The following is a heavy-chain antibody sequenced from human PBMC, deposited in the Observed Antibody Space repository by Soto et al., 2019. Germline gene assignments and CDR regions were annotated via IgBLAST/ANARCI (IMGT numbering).Heavy chain of an antibody. CDR3: TSGYSSSPPGY. D-gene: IGHD6-13*01. V-gene: IGHV1-69*02. CDR2: IIPILGIA. Sequence: QVQLVQSGAEVKKPGSSVKVSCKASVGTFSSYTISWVRQAPGQGREWMGRIIPILGIANYAQKFQGRVTIKADKPTRTAYMERGSLRYEGTVVYYCTSGYSSSPPGYLGQGTQVTVSS. J-gene: IGHJ4*01. CDR1: VGTFSSYT.